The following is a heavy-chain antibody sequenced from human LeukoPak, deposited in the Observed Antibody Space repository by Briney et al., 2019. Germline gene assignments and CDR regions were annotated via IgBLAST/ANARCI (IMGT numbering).Heavy chain of an antibody. D-gene: IGHD3-16*01. CDR3: ARVRVEAWFLFGRQAAPAYFDY. CDR2: INHSGST. Sequence: PSEALSLTCAVYGGSFSGYYWSWIRQPPGKGLEWIGEINHSGSTNYNPSLKSRVTISVDTSKNQSSLKLSSVTAADTAVYYCARVRVEAWFLFGRQAAPAYFDYWGQGSLVTVSS. J-gene: IGHJ4*02. V-gene: IGHV4-34*01. CDR1: GGSFSGYY.